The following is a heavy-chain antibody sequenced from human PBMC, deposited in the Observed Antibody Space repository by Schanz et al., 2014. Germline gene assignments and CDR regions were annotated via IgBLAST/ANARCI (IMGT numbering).Heavy chain of an antibody. V-gene: IGHV4-59*04. CDR3: ARHHDFWSGPDGRYLDL. D-gene: IGHD3-3*01. Sequence: VQLVESGGGLVKPGGSLRLSCVTSGFTFGAYTMNWVRQAPGKGLEWIGNIYYSGNTYYNPSLESRVTVSIDTSRNQFSLPLTSVPAADTAVYYCARHHDFWSGPDGRYLDLWGQGTLVTVSS. CDR2: IYYSGNT. CDR1: GFTFGAYT. J-gene: IGHJ4*02.